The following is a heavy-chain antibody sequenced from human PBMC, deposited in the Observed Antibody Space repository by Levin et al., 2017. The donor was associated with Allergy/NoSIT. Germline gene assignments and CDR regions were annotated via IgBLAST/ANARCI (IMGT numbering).Heavy chain of an antibody. V-gene: IGHV1-69*01. CDR1: GGTFSSYA. J-gene: IGHJ6*02. CDR3: ARDPRTSPTPYYGMDV. CDR2: IIPIFGTA. Sequence: KISCKASGGTFSSYAISWVRQAPGQGLEWMGGIIPIFGTANYAQKFQGRVTITADESTSTAYMELSSLRSEDTAVYYCARDPRTSPTPYYGMDVWGQGTTVTVSS. D-gene: IGHD1-1*01.